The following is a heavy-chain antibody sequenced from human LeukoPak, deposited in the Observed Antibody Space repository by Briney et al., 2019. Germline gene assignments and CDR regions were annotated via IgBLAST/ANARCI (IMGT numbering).Heavy chain of an antibody. D-gene: IGHD1-14*01. J-gene: IGHJ6*03. CDR2: IYYSGST. CDR1: GGSISSSSYY. CDR3: ARQPGNYYYYYMDV. V-gene: IGHV4-39*01. Sequence: PSETLSLTCTVSGGSISSSSYYWGWIRQPPGKGLEWIGSIYYSGSTYYNPSLKSRVTISVDTSKNQFSLKLSSVTAADTAVYYCARQPGNYYYYYMDVWGKGTTVTISS.